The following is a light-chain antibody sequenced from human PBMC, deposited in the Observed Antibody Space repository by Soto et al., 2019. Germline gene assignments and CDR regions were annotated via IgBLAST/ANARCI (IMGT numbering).Light chain of an antibody. J-gene: IGLJ1*01. CDR2: EDV. CDR3: QAWDTKAFYV. Sequence: SYELTQPPSVSVSPGQTASITCSGYKLGDKFTSSYQQKPGHSPILVIYEDVKRPSGTPERFSGSVSGNTATLSISGTQALDEADYYCQAWDTKAFYVFGTGTKLTVL. CDR1: KLGDKF. V-gene: IGLV3-1*01.